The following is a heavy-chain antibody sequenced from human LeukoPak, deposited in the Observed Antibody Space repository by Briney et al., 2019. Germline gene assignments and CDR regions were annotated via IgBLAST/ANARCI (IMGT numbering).Heavy chain of an antibody. D-gene: IGHD3-10*01. CDR3: ARRGGSGSRGDYYFDY. Sequence: PSETLSLTCTVSGGSISSSSYYWGWIRQPPGKGLEWIASIDYSGSIYHNPSLKSRITISVDTSKNQFSLKLSSVTAADTAVYYCARRGGSGSRGDYYFDYWGQGTLVTVSS. J-gene: IGHJ4*02. CDR1: GGSISSSSYY. V-gene: IGHV4-39*01. CDR2: IDYSGSI.